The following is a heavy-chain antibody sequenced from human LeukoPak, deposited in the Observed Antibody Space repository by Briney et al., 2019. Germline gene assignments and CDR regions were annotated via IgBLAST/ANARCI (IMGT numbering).Heavy chain of an antibody. CDR1: GGSISSSSYY. Sequence: PSETLSLTCTVSGGSISSSSYYWGWIRQPPGKGLEWIGSIYYSGSTYYSPSLKSRVTISVDTSKNQFSLKLSSVTAADTAVYYCARDRGYNWNSVFDYWGQGTLVTVSS. J-gene: IGHJ4*02. V-gene: IGHV4-39*02. CDR3: ARDRGYNWNSVFDY. D-gene: IGHD1-7*01. CDR2: IYYSGST.